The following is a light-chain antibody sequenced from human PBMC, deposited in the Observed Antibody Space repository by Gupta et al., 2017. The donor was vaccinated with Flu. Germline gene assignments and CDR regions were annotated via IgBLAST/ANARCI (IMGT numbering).Light chain of an antibody. CDR2: AAS. CDR1: QSISSY. J-gene: IGKJ2*01. CDR3: QQNHSSIPWT. V-gene: IGKV1-39*01. Sequence: DIKMTQSPSSLSASVGDRVTITCRASQSISSYLNWYQQKPGKAPKLLIYAASSWQRGVTSRFSGSGCGKDFTLTNSSRQPEDFASYYCQQNHSSIPWTFGQGTKVEIK.